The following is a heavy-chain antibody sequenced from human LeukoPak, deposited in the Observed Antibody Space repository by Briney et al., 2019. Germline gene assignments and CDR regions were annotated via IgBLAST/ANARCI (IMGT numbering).Heavy chain of an antibody. CDR3: AQDLSLPPDYGDYGFDY. CDR2: ISGSGGST. J-gene: IGHJ4*02. D-gene: IGHD4-17*01. Sequence: PSETLSLTCTVSGGSISSYYWSWIRQPPGKGLKWVSAISGSGGSTYYADSVKGRFTISRDNSTNTLYLQMNSLRAEDTAVYYCAQDLSLPPDYGDYGFDYWGQGTLVTASS. V-gene: IGHV3-23*01. CDR1: GGSISSYY.